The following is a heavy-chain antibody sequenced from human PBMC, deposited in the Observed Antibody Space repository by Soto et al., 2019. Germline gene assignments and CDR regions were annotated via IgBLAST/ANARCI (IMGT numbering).Heavy chain of an antibody. CDR3: ARDLPGYCSTTNCYYYFDF. J-gene: IGHJ4*02. D-gene: IGHD2-2*01. CDR2: IRQDGHEK. Sequence: PGGSLRLSCAVSGFTFTSYSMSWVRQALGEGLEWVANIRQDGHEKYYVDSVRGRFTISRDNAQNSLYLQMDSLRAEDTAMYYCARDLPGYCSTTNCYYYFDFWGQGTLVTVSS. V-gene: IGHV3-7*03. CDR1: GFTFTSYS.